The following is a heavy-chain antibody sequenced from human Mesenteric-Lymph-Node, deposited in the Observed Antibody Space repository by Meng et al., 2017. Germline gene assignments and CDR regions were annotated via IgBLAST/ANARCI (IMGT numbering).Heavy chain of an antibody. D-gene: IGHD3-22*01. CDR2: IYPGDSDT. J-gene: IGHJ4*02. Sequence: KVSCKGSGYSFTNYWIGWVRQVPGKGLEWMGAIYPGDSDTRYSPSFQGQVTISADKSISTAYLQWSSLKASDTAMYYCARLAYDSSGYSLGGFDYWGQGALVTVSS. CDR1: GYSFTNYW. CDR3: ARLAYDSSGYSLGGFDY. V-gene: IGHV5-51*01.